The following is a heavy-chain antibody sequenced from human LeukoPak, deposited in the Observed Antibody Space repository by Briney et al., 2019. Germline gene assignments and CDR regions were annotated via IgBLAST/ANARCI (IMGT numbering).Heavy chain of an antibody. CDR1: GFIFSNYW. V-gene: IGHV3-7*01. Sequence: GGSLRLSCAASGFIFSNYWMSWVRQAPGKGLEWVANIKQDESEKYYGDSVKGRFTISRDNSKNTLYLQMNSLRAEDTAVYYCAKDLVVVVAANATFDPWGQGTLVTVSS. J-gene: IGHJ5*02. D-gene: IGHD2-15*01. CDR2: IKQDESEK. CDR3: AKDLVVVVAANATFDP.